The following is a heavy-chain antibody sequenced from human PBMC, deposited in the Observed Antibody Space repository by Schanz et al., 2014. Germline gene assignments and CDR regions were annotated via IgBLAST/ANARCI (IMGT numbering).Heavy chain of an antibody. D-gene: IGHD2-15*01. CDR1: GFTFSNYA. CDR3: ARDAVALVPEYFMDV. J-gene: IGHJ6*03. CDR2: ISSDGNQQ. Sequence: QVQLVESGGGVVRPGGSLRLSCAGSGFTFSNYAIHWVRQAPGKGLEWVGVISSDGNQQYYVDSVRGRFTISRDNSMNTLHLQMDGLRVEDTAVYYCARDAVALVPEYFMDVWGKGTPVTVSS. V-gene: IGHV3-30*04.